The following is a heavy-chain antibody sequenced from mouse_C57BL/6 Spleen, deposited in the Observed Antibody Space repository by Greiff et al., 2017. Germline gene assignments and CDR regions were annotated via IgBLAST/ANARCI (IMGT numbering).Heavy chain of an antibody. V-gene: IGHV5-12*01. D-gene: IGHD4-1*01. J-gene: IGHJ2*01. CDR1: GFTFSDYY. Sequence: EVKLMESGGGLVQPGGSLKLSCAASGFTFSDYYMYWVRQTPEKRLEWVAYISNGGGSTYYPDTVQGRFTNSRDNAKNTLYLQMSRLKSEDTALYYCSRQVLGNYFDYWGHGTTLTVST. CDR2: ISNGGGST. CDR3: SRQVLGNYFDY.